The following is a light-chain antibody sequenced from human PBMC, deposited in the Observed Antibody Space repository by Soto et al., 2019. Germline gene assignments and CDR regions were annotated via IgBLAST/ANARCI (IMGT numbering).Light chain of an antibody. CDR2: GAS. J-gene: IGKJ1*01. V-gene: IGKV3-15*01. Sequence: EIVMTQSPSTLSASPGESATLSCRASQSVSSNLAWYQQRPGQAPRLLIYGASTRATDMPPRFSGSGSWAEVTLTISSLQSEDVALYYCKRYNNWIPWTVGHGTKVEIK. CDR1: QSVSSN. CDR3: KRYNNWIPWT.